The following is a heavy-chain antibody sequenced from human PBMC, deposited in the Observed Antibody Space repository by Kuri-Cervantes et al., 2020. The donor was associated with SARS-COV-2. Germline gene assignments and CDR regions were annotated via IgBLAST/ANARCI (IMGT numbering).Heavy chain of an antibody. CDR3: VRDGDYWNFDY. CDR1: GFTFSGHW. Sequence: LSLTCAASGFTFSGHWIHWVRQAPGKGLVWVSRINPDGSYTNNADSVKGRFTLSRDNAKNMLFLQMNSLRAEDTAVYYCVRDGDYWNFDYWGQGTLVTVSS. J-gene: IGHJ4*02. D-gene: IGHD1-1*01. V-gene: IGHV3-74*01. CDR2: INPDGSYT.